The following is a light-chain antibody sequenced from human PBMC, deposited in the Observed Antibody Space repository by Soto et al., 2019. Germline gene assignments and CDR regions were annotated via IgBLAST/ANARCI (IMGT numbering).Light chain of an antibody. CDR2: AAS. CDR3: QHYDSSPPYT. CDR1: RSFASSY. J-gene: IGKJ2*01. Sequence: EIVLTQSPVTLSLSPGERATLSCRASRSFASSYLGWYQQKPGQAPRLLIYAASTRATGTTDRFSGSGSATDVTLTISRLEPEDSAVYYGQHYDSSPPYTFGQWTKLEIK. V-gene: IGKV3-20*01.